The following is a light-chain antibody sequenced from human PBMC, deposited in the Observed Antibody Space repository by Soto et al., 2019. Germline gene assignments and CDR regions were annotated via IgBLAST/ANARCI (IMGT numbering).Light chain of an antibody. CDR1: QSVSSSH. Sequence: IRLTQSPGTLSLSPGERATLSCRASQSVSSSHLAWYQQKPGQAPRLLIYGVSKRATGIPDRFSGSGSGTDFTLTISRLEPEDFAVYFCGQFVSAPPRTFGQGTKVDIK. CDR2: GVS. V-gene: IGKV3-20*01. CDR3: GQFVSAPPRT. J-gene: IGKJ1*01.